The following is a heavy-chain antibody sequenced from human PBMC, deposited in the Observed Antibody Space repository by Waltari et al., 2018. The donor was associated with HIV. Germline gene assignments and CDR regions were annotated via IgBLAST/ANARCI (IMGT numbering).Heavy chain of an antibody. J-gene: IGHJ4*02. CDR2: INASGGT. CDR1: VGYINNYS. CDR3: ARETSGPTWRLFDS. Sequence: QVPLQESGPGLVKPSKTLSLTCIVSVGYINNYSWYWLRKPAGKGLEWLGRINASGGTNYNPSLKSRVTMSVDTSKNQFSLKLTSVTAADTAVYFCARETSGPTWRLFDSWGQGTLVTVSS. D-gene: IGHD1-26*01. V-gene: IGHV4-4*07.